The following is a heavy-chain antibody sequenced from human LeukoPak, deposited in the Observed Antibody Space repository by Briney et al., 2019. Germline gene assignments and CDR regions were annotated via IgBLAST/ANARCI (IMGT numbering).Heavy chain of an antibody. CDR2: ISSSSSYI. Sequence: PGGSLRLSCAASGFTFSSYSMNWVRQAPGKGLECVSSISSSSSYIYYADSVKGRFTISRDNAKNSLYLQMNSLRAEDTAVYYCARDLGGENLFDYWGQGTLVTVSS. J-gene: IGHJ4*02. D-gene: IGHD1-26*01. V-gene: IGHV3-21*01. CDR3: ARDLGGENLFDY. CDR1: GFTFSSYS.